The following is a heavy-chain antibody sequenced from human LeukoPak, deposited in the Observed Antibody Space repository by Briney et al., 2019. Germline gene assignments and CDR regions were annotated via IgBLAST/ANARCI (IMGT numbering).Heavy chain of an antibody. J-gene: IGHJ5*02. Sequence: SETLSLTCTVSGASISNYHWSWVRQPAGKGLEWIGRIYISESTNYNPSLKSRGTMSVDTSKNQFSLKLSSVTAADTAVYYCARDSGTPFDPWGQGTLVTVSS. CDR3: ARDSGTPFDP. CDR1: GASISNYH. D-gene: IGHD1-1*01. CDR2: IYISEST. V-gene: IGHV4-4*07.